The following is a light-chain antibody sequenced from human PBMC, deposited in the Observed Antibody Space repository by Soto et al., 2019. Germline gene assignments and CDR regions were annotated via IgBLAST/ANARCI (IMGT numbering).Light chain of an antibody. CDR2: EVS. CDR1: SSDIGGYDY. V-gene: IGLV2-14*01. CDR3: TSYTSSTANYV. J-gene: IGLJ1*01. Sequence: QSALTQPASVSGSPGQSITISCTGTSSDIGGYDYVSWYQQHPGKAPKLMIYEVSNRPSGVSNRFSGSKSGNTASLTISGLQDEDEADYYCTSYTSSTANYVFGSWTKVT.